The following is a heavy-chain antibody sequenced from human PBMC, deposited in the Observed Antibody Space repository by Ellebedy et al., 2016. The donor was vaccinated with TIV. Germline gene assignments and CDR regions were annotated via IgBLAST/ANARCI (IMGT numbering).Heavy chain of an antibody. CDR2: INPSGGST. CDR1: GYTFTAYY. D-gene: IGHD2-21*01. V-gene: IGHV1-46*01. Sequence: AASVKVSCKASGYTFTAYYMHWVRQAPGQGLEWMGIINPSGGSTTYSPKFQGRVTMTRDRSTSTAYMELSSLRSEDTAVYYCARDGTYGMDVWGQGTTVSVSS. J-gene: IGHJ6*02. CDR3: ARDGTYGMDV.